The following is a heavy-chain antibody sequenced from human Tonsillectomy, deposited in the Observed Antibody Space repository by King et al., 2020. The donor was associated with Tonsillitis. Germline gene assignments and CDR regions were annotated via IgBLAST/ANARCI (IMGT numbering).Heavy chain of an antibody. D-gene: IGHD4-23*01. Sequence: ITLKESGPTLVKPTQTLTLTCTFSGFSLSTSGVGVGWIRQPPGKALGWLALIYWDDDKRYSPSLKSRLTITKDTSKNQVVLTMTNMDPVDTATYYCAHRRSYGGNSPFDYWGQGTLVTVSS. J-gene: IGHJ4*02. V-gene: IGHV2-5*02. CDR1: GFSLSTSGVG. CDR3: AHRRSYGGNSPFDY. CDR2: IYWDDDK.